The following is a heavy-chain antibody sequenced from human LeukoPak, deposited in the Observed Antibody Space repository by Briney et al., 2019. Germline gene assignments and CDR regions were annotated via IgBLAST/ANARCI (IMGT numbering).Heavy chain of an antibody. CDR2: INSDGSST. V-gene: IGHV3-74*01. CDR1: GFTFDDYG. CDR3: ARETIGVANFDY. Sequence: GGSLRLSCAASGFTFDDYGMSWVRQAPGKGLVWVSRINSDGSSTSYADSVKGRFTISRDNAKNTLYLQMNSLRAEDTAVYYCARETIGVANFDYWGQGTLVTVSS. J-gene: IGHJ4*02. D-gene: IGHD3-3*01.